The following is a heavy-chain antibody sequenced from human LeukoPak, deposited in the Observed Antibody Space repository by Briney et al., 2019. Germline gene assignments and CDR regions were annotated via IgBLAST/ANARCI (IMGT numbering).Heavy chain of an antibody. Sequence: GGSLRLSCAASGFTFSSYGMRWVRQAPGKGLEWVAFIRYDGSNKYYPDSVKGRFTISRDNSKNTLYLQMNSLRVEDTAVYHCAKEATVTTSFDYWGQGTLVTVSS. CDR3: AKEATVTTSFDY. V-gene: IGHV3-30*02. CDR1: GFTFSSYG. CDR2: IRYDGSNK. J-gene: IGHJ4*02. D-gene: IGHD4-11*01.